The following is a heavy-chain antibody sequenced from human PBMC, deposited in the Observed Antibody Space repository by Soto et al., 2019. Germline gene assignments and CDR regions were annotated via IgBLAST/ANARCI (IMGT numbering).Heavy chain of an antibody. Sequence: ASVKVSCKVSGYTLTELSMHWVRQAPGKGLEWMGGFDPEDGETIYAQKFQGRVTMTEDTSTDTAYMELSSLRSEDTAVYYCATVIAAADLYYYYYYGMDVWGQGTTVTVSS. CDR3: ATVIAAADLYYYYYYGMDV. D-gene: IGHD6-13*01. J-gene: IGHJ6*02. V-gene: IGHV1-24*01. CDR1: GYTLTELS. CDR2: FDPEDGET.